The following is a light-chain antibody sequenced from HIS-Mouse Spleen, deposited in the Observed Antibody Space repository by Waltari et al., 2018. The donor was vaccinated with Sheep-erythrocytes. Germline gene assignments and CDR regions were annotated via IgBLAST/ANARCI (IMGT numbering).Light chain of an antibody. CDR3: SSYAGSNNWV. CDR2: EVS. Sequence: QSSLTQPPSASWSPGHSVTISCTGTSSDVGGYNYVSCDQQHPGKAPKLMIYEVSKRPSGVPDRFSGSKSGNTASLTVSGLQAEDEADYYCSSYAGSNNWVFGGGTKLTVL. CDR1: SSDVGGYNY. J-gene: IGLJ3*02. V-gene: IGLV2-8*01.